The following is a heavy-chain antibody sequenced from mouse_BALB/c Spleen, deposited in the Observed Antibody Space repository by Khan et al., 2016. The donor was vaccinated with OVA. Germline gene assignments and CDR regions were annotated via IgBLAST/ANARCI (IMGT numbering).Heavy chain of an antibody. CDR2: IRSKSNNYAT. CDR3: VRDHHYYGQGGFAY. J-gene: IGHJ3*01. CDR1: GFTFNTNA. Sequence: EVQLVETGGGLVQPKGSLKLSCAASGFTFNTNAMNWVRQAPGKGLEWVAHIRSKSNNYATYSADSVKDRFTISRDDSQSMLYLQMNNLKTEDTAMYYGVRDHHYYGQGGFAYWGQGTLVTVSA. D-gene: IGHD1-2*01. V-gene: IGHV10S3*01.